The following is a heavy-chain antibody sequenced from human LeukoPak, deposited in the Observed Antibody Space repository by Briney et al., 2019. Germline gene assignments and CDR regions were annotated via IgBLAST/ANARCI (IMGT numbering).Heavy chain of an antibody. CDR2: IYYSGRT. J-gene: IGHJ6*02. CDR1: GGSISSYY. V-gene: IGHV4-59*01. D-gene: IGHD3-3*01. Sequence: SETLSLTCTVSGGSISSYYWSWIRQPPGKGLEWIGYIYYSGRTNYNPSLKSRVTISVDTSKNQFSLKLSSVTAADTAVYYCARGHYDFWSGYLYGMDVWGQGTTVTVSS. CDR3: ARGHYDFWSGYLYGMDV.